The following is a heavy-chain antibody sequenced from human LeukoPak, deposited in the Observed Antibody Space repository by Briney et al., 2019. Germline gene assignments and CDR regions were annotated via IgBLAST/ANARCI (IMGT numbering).Heavy chain of an antibody. Sequence: GGSLRLSCAASGFTFSSYAMHWVRQAPGKGLEWVAVISYDGSNKYYADSVKGRFTISRDNSKNTLYLQMNSLRAEDTAVYYCARSVRGIAAAGVHFDYWGQGTLVTVSS. CDR2: ISYDGSNK. CDR3: ARSVRGIAAAGVHFDY. CDR1: GFTFSSYA. D-gene: IGHD6-13*01. J-gene: IGHJ4*02. V-gene: IGHV3-30*04.